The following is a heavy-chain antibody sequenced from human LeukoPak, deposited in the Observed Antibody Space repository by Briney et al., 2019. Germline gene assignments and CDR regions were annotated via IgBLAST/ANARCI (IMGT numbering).Heavy chain of an antibody. CDR2: ISGYNGNT. V-gene: IGHV1-18*01. Sequence: ASVKVSCKASGYTFTTYGVSWVRQAPGQGLEWMGWISGYNGNTNYAQKLRGRVTMTTDTSTSTAYMDLRSLRSDDTALYYCARTVTTSSYYFDYWGQGTLVTVSS. CDR1: GYTFTTYG. D-gene: IGHD4-17*01. CDR3: ARTVTTSSYYFDY. J-gene: IGHJ4*02.